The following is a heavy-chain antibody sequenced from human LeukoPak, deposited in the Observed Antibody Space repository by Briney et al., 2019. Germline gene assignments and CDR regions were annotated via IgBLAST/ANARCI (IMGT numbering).Heavy chain of an antibody. CDR3: ASHSSLGGPLAHFDS. V-gene: IGHV4-59*08. CDR1: GGSITSYY. CDR2: IYYSANA. D-gene: IGHD2-2*01. Sequence: SETLSLTCSVSGGSITSYYWSWIRQPPGKGLEWIGFIYYSANANYNPSLKSRVTISVDTSKNHLSLKLNSVTAADTAIYYCASHSSLGGPLAHFDSWGQGRLVAVSS. J-gene: IGHJ4*02.